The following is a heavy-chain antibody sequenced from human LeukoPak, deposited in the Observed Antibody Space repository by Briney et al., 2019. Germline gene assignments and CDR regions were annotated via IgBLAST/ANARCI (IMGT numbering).Heavy chain of an antibody. CDR2: TRFDDSYK. V-gene: IGHV3-30*02. D-gene: IGHD3-3*01. CDR3: ARETSETIFGVVIIKHYFDY. J-gene: IGHJ4*02. CDR1: GFSFSSYG. Sequence: GGSLRLSCETSGFSFSSYGLHWVRQAPGKGLEWVAFTRFDDSYKAYGDSVKGRFTISRDNSKNTLYLQMDSLRSDDTAVYYCARETSETIFGVVIIKHYFDYWGQGTLVTVSS.